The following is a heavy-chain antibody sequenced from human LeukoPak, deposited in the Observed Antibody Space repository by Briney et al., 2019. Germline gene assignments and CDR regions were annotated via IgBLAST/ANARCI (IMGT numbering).Heavy chain of an antibody. CDR2: IYPGDSDT. V-gene: IGHV5-51*01. D-gene: IGHD5-18*01. J-gene: IGHJ4*02. Sequence: GESLKISRKASGYSFTSYWIAWVRQMPGKGLEWMGIIYPGDSDTRYSPSFQGQVTISADKSISTAYLQWSSLKASDTAMYYCARSGITYGSDYWGQGTLVTVSS. CDR3: ARSGITYGSDY. CDR1: GYSFTSYW.